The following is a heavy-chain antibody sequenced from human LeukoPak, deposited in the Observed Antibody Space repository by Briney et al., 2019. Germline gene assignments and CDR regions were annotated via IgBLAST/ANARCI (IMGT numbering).Heavy chain of an antibody. J-gene: IGHJ6*03. CDR3: ARVEYSSSGTYYYYYYMDV. V-gene: IGHV4-34*01. D-gene: IGHD6-6*01. CDR2: INHSGST. CDR1: GGSFSGYY. Sequence: SETLSLTCAVYGGSFSGYYWSWLRQPPGKGLEWIGDINHSGSTNYNPSLKSRVTISVDTSKNQFSLKLSSVTAADTAVYYCARVEYSSSGTYYYYYYMDVWGKGTTVTVSS.